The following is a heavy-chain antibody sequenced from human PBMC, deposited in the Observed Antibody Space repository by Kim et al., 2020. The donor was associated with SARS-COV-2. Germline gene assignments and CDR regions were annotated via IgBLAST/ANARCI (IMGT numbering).Heavy chain of an antibody. CDR1: GFTFSSYW. D-gene: IGHD6-13*01. CDR3: AKGYSSSWYSAHFDY. Sequence: LSLTCAASGFTFSSYWMSWVRQAPGKGLEWVANIKQDGTEKYYVDSVKGRFTISRDNAKNSLYLQMNSLRAEDTAVYYCAKGYSSSWYSAHFDYWGQ. CDR2: IKQDGTEK. V-gene: IGHV3-7*01. J-gene: IGHJ4*02.